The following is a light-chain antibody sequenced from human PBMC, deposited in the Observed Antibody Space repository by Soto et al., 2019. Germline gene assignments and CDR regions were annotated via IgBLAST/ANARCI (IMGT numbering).Light chain of an antibody. CDR2: YDT. CDR3: QVWDTTSDHVI. V-gene: IGLV3-21*01. CDR1: NIGTNS. Sequence: SYELAQPPSVSVAPGKTARITCGGNNIGTNSVVWYQRKPGQAPLLVIYYDTDRPSYVPDRFSGSKSGSTATLTITRVEAGDEADYYCQVWDTTSDHVIFGGGTKVTVL. J-gene: IGLJ2*01.